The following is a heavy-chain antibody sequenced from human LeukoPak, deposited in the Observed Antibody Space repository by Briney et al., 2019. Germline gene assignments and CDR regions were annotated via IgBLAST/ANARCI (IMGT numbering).Heavy chain of an antibody. CDR1: GYTFTGYY. CDR2: INPNSGGT. CDR3: AREGPQPASYYYYGMDV. D-gene: IGHD2-2*01. Sequence: GASVKVSCKASGYTFTGYYMHWVRQAPGQGLEWMGWINPNSGGTNYAQKFQGRVTMTRDTSISTAYMELSSLRSEDTAVYYCAREGPQPASYYYYGMDVWGQGTTVTVSS. J-gene: IGHJ6*02. V-gene: IGHV1-2*02.